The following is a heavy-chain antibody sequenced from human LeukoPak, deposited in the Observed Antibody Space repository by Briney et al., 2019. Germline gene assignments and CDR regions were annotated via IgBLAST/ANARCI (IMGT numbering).Heavy chain of an antibody. D-gene: IGHD3-3*01. CDR3: AREGGFYRPLDY. CDR2: VHLDGRT. CDR1: GGSVTSTNW. V-gene: IGHV4-4*02. Sequence: SETLSLTCAVSGGSVTSTNWWTWVRQPPGKGLEWIGEVHLDGRTNYNPSLTGRLTLSVDLYENHISLKLTSVTAADTAVYYCAREGGFYRPLDYLGQGTLVTVSS. J-gene: IGHJ4*02.